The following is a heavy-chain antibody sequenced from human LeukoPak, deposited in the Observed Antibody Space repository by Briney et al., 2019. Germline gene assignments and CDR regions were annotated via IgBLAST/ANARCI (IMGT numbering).Heavy chain of an antibody. CDR3: ARGKAVLLWFGERNSNRAFDI. Sequence: SETLSLTCAVSSGSIFSSNWWSWVRQPPGKGLEWIGQIFHSGSTSYSPSLKSRVTISLDKSKNQFSLNLTSVTAADTAVYYCARGKAVLLWFGERNSNRAFDIWGQGTMVTVSS. CDR1: SGSIFSSNW. J-gene: IGHJ3*02. V-gene: IGHV4-4*02. CDR2: IFHSGST. D-gene: IGHD3-10*01.